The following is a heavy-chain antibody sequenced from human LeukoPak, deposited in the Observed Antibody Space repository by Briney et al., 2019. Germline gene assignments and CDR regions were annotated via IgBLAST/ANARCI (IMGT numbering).Heavy chain of an antibody. V-gene: IGHV3-7*01. Sequence: PGWSLRLSCAASGFTFNTFWMTWVRQAPGKGLEWVANINQDGSEKYYVDSVKGRFTISRDNAKNSLYLQMNSLRAEDTAVYYCARRHGYSSGWFTEYYFDYWGQGTLVTVSS. CDR3: ARRHGYSSGWFTEYYFDY. CDR2: INQDGSEK. D-gene: IGHD6-19*01. J-gene: IGHJ4*02. CDR1: GFTFNTFW.